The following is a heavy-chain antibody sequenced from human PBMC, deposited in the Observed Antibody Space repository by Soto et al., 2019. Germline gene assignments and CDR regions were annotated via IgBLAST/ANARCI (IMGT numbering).Heavy chain of an antibody. CDR2: IIPIFGTP. Sequence: SVKVSCKASGGTFSNYAFSWVRQAPGQGPEWMGGIIPIFGTPNYAQKFQARLTITADESTSTAYMELSSLRSEDTAVYYCARGGDMAAAVAKSEEYYGMDFWGQGTTVTVSS. CDR1: GGTFSNYA. J-gene: IGHJ6*02. D-gene: IGHD6-13*01. V-gene: IGHV1-69*13. CDR3: ARGGDMAAAVAKSEEYYGMDF.